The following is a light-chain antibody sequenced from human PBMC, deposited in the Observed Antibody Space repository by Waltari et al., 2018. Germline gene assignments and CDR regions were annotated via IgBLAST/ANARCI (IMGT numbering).Light chain of an antibody. CDR3: QQYDGIVLT. J-gene: IGKJ4*01. Sequence: EIVLTQSPGTLSLSPGERATLSCRASQTVTSISLRWYQQKPGQAPRLLISGASTRATGIPDRFSGSGSGTDFTLTISRLEPEDFAVYYCQQYDGIVLTFGGGTKAEI. V-gene: IGKV3-20*01. CDR1: QTVTSIS. CDR2: GAS.